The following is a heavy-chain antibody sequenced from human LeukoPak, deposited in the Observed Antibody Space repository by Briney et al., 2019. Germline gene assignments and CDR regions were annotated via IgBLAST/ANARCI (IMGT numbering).Heavy chain of an antibody. V-gene: IGHV1-18*01. CDR1: GYTFNTYG. CDR2: ISGYNGKT. Sequence: ASVKVSCKASGYTFNTYGITWVRQAPGQGLEWMGWISGYNGKTKYAQKLQDRVTMTTDTSTSTAYMELRSLRSDDTAVYYCARATQLGYCSSTSCRYYFDYWGQGTLVTVSS. J-gene: IGHJ4*02. D-gene: IGHD2-2*01. CDR3: ARATQLGYCSSTSCRYYFDY.